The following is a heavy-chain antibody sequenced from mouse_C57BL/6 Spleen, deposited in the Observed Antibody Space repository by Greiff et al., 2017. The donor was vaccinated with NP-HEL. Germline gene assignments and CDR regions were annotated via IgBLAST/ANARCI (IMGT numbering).Heavy chain of an antibody. Sequence: EVQLQQSGPELVKPGASVKISCKASGYTFTDYYMNWVKQSHGKSLEWIGDINPNNGGTSYNQKFKGKATLTVDKSSSTAYMELRSLTSEDSAVYYCARWRRGYYFDYWGQGTTLTVSS. CDR2: INPNNGGT. CDR1: GYTFTDYY. V-gene: IGHV1-26*01. CDR3: ARWRRGYYFDY. J-gene: IGHJ2*01.